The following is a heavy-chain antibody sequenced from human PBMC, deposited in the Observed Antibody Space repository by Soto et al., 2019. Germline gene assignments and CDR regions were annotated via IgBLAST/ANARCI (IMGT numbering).Heavy chain of an antibody. D-gene: IGHD1-1*01. V-gene: IGHV3-30*18. CDR2: ISYDGSNK. CDR1: GFTFSSYG. J-gene: IGHJ5*02. Sequence: QVQLVESGGGVVQPGRSLRLSCAASGFTFSSYGMHWVRQAPGKGLEWVAVISYDGSNKYYADSVKGRFTISRDNSKNTLYLQMNSLRAEDTAVYYCAKEGDGWNDLDRWGQGTLVTVSS. CDR3: AKEGDGWNDLDR.